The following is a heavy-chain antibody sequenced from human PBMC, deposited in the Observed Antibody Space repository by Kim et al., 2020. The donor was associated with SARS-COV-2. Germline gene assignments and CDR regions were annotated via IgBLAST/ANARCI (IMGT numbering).Heavy chain of an antibody. V-gene: IGHV4-39*01. CDR1: GGSISSSSYY. CDR2: IYYSGST. J-gene: IGHJ4*02. Sequence: SETLSLTCTVSGGSISSSSYYWGWIRQPPGKGLEWIGSIYYSGSTYYNPSLKSRVTISVDTSKNQFSLKLSSVTAADTAVYYCARQDIVVVPAAEELDTAMDRIDYWGQGTLVTVSS. D-gene: IGHD2-2*01. CDR3: ARQDIVVVPAAEELDTAMDRIDY.